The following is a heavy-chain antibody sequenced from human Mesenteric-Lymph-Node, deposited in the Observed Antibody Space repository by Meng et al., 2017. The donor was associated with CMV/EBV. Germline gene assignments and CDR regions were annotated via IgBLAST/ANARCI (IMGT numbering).Heavy chain of an antibody. D-gene: IGHD6-13*01. CDR3: ARGGSSSWRQGVFDY. V-gene: IGHV3-43*01. CDR1: GFTFQEYT. CDR2: IRWDGESA. Sequence: GGSLRLSCAASGFTFQEYTMHWVRLGPGKGLEWVALIRWDGESAHYVDSVRGRFTISRDNAKNSLHLQMNSLNAEDTALYHCARGGSSSWRQGVFDYWGQGTLVTVSS. J-gene: IGHJ4*02.